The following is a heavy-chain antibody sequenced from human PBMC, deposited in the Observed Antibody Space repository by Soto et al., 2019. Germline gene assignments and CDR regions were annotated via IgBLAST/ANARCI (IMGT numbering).Heavy chain of an antibody. Sequence: EVQLVESGGGLVQPGGSLRLSCAASGFTFSNYEMNWVRQTPGKGLEWVSYISNSGSTIYYTDSVKGRFTISRDNAQNSLYLQLETLRAKDTAIYYCAKGAATGSFDYWGQGTLVTVSS. CDR1: GFTFSNYE. CDR2: ISNSGSTI. D-gene: IGHD6-25*01. CDR3: AKGAATGSFDY. V-gene: IGHV3-48*03. J-gene: IGHJ4*02.